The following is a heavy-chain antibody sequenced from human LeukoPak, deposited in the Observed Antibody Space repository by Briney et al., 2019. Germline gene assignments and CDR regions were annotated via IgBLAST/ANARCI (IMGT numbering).Heavy chain of an antibody. Sequence: ASVKVSCKASGGTFSSYAISWVRQAPGQGLEWMGRIIPILGIANYAQKFQGRVTITADKSTSTAYMELSSLRSEDTAVYYCARPDGGTYYYYYGMDVWGQGTTVTVSS. J-gene: IGHJ6*02. CDR1: GGTFSSYA. D-gene: IGHD4-23*01. V-gene: IGHV1-69*04. CDR2: IIPILGIA. CDR3: ARPDGGTYYYYYGMDV.